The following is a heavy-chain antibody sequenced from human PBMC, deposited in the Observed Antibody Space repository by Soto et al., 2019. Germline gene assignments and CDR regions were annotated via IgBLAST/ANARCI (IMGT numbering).Heavy chain of an antibody. CDR3: AKRPASLLCFDY. J-gene: IGHJ4*02. D-gene: IGHD6-6*01. CDR1: GFTLSSYE. V-gene: IGHV3-30*18. CDR2: ISNDGSSQ. Sequence: GGSLRLSCAASGFTLSSYEMHWVRQAPGKGLDWVAVISNDGSSQYYADSVKGRFTISRDNSKNTLYLQMNSLRAEDTAIYYYAKRPASLLCFDYCGQSTLVTVSS.